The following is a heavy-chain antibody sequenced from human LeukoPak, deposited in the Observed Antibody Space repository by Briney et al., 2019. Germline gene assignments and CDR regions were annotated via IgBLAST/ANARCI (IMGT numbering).Heavy chain of an antibody. V-gene: IGHV1-18*01. CDR3: ARGSSSWYGWFDP. D-gene: IGHD6-13*01. J-gene: IGHJ5*02. Sequence: ASVKVSCKASGYTFTSYGITWVRQAPGQELEWMGWISAYNGNTNYARKLQGRVTLTTDTSTSTAYMELRSLRSDDTAVYYCARGSSSWYGWFDPWGQGTLVTVSS. CDR2: ISAYNGNT. CDR1: GYTFTSYG.